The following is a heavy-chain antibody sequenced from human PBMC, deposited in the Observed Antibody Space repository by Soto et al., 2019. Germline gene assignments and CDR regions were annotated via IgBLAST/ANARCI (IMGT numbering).Heavy chain of an antibody. Sequence: QVQLQQWGAGLLKPSETLSLTCAVYGGSFSGYQWSWIRQTPGKGLEWIGGINDSGDINYNPSLKSRVTMFVEWPKKQISLRLSSVTAADTAVYYCARGLILWFGELSRRGGYYYYMDVWGKGTTVTVSS. D-gene: IGHD3-10*01. J-gene: IGHJ6*03. CDR2: INDSGDI. V-gene: IGHV4-34*01. CDR1: GGSFSGYQ. CDR3: ARGLILWFGELSRRGGYYYYMDV.